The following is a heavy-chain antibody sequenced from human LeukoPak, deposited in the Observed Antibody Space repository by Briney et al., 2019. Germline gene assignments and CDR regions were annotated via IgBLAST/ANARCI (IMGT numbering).Heavy chain of an antibody. V-gene: IGHV4-59*01. CDR1: GGPISSYY. CDR2: THDSGNN. D-gene: IGHD2-21*02. CDR3: ARSGGWVTAYWYFEV. Sequence: PSETLSLTCTVSGGPISSYYWSWIRQTPGKGVEWIGYTHDSGNNNYNPSLKSRVTISQDMSKNRFSLSLTSVTAADTAVYYCARSGGWVTAYWYFEVWGRGTLVTVSS. J-gene: IGHJ2*01.